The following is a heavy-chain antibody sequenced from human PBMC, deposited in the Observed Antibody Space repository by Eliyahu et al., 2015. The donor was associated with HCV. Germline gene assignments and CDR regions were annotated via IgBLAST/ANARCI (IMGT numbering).Heavy chain of an antibody. CDR1: GYSFXSYG. CDR2: IYPGDSDT. D-gene: IGHD3-3*01. J-gene: IGHJ4*02. Sequence: EVQLVQSGAEVKKPGESLKISCKGSGYSFXSYGXGWVRQMPGKGLEWMGIIYPGDSDTRYSPSFQGQVTISADKSISTAYLQWSSLKASDTAMYYCARGGFLEWLSYYFDYWGQGTLVTVSS. CDR3: ARGGFLEWLSYYFDY. V-gene: IGHV5-51*01.